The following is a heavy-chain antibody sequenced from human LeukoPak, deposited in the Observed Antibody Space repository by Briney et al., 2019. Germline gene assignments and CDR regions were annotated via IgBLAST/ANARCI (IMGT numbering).Heavy chain of an antibody. J-gene: IGHJ4*02. V-gene: IGHV4-59*12. Sequence: SETLSLTRTVSGGSISTYYWSWIRQPPGKGLEWIGYIYHSGSTNYNPSLKSRVTISVDTSQNQFYLKLSSVTAADTAVYYCARRRILWFGELLARFDYWGQGTLVTVSS. D-gene: IGHD3-10*01. CDR3: ARRRILWFGELLARFDY. CDR1: GGSISTYY. CDR2: IYHSGST.